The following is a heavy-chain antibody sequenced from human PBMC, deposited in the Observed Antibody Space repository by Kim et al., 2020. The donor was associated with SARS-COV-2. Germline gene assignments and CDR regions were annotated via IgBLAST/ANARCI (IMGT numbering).Heavy chain of an antibody. CDR2: T. V-gene: IGHV3-66*01. J-gene: IGHJ4*02. Sequence: TYYADSVKGRFTISRDNSKTTLYLQMNSLRAEDTAVYYCARDNLNGAFDYWGQGTLVTVSS. D-gene: IGHD4-17*01. CDR3: ARDNLNGAFDY.